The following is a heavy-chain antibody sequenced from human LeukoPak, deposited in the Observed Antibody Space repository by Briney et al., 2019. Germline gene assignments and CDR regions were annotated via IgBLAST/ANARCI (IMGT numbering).Heavy chain of an antibody. Sequence: GGSLRLSCAASGFTFSDYSMNWVRQAPGKGLEWISYIGIDSGNTNYADSVKGRFTISRDNSKNTLYLQMNSLSAEDTAVYYCAKDYYDSSRYYYGVDVWGQGTTVTVSS. V-gene: IGHV3-48*01. J-gene: IGHJ6*02. CDR3: AKDYYDSSRYYYGVDV. CDR1: GFTFSDYS. D-gene: IGHD3-22*01. CDR2: IGIDSGNT.